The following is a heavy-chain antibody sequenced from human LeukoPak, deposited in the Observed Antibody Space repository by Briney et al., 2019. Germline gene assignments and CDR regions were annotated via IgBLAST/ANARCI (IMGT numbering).Heavy chain of an antibody. Sequence: ASVTVSCKASGYTFTGYYMHWVRQAPGQGLEWMGWINPNSGGTNYAQKFQGRVTMTRDTSISTAYMELSRLRSDDTAVYYCARDSSSWFGELFPFDYWGQGTLVTVSS. CDR2: INPNSGGT. V-gene: IGHV1-2*02. CDR1: GYTFTGYY. CDR3: ARDSSSWFGELFPFDY. J-gene: IGHJ4*02. D-gene: IGHD3-10*01.